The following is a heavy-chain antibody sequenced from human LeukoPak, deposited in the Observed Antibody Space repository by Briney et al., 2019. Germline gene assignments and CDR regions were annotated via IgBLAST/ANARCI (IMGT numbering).Heavy chain of an antibody. D-gene: IGHD2-21*02. CDR2: ISGSGVIT. Sequence: TGGSLRLSCAASGFTFSSYAMTWIRQAPGKGLEWVSAISGSGVITYYADSVKGRFTISRDNSKNTLYLQMNSLRAEDTAMYYCAKGGGDRADYFQHWGQSTLVTVSS. V-gene: IGHV3-23*01. CDR1: GFTFSSYA. J-gene: IGHJ1*01. CDR3: AKGGGDRADYFQH.